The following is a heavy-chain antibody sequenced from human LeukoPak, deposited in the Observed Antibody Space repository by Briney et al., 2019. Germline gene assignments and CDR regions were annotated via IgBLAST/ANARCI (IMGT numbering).Heavy chain of an antibody. CDR3: ARVMEEWYYWYFDL. CDR1: GFTFSSYW. D-gene: IGHD3-3*01. V-gene: IGHV3-7*01. Sequence: PGGSLRLSCAASGFTFSSYWMSWVRQAPGKGLEWVANIKQDGSEKYYVDSVKGRFTISRDNAKNSLYLQMNSLRAEDTAVYYCARVMEEWYYWYFDLWGRGTLVTVSS. CDR2: IKQDGSEK. J-gene: IGHJ2*01.